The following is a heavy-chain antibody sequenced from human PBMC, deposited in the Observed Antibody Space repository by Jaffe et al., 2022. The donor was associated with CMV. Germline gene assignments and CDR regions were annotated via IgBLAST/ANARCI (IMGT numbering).Heavy chain of an antibody. CDR3: AKEHTAMVKYFDY. CDR1: GFTFSSYG. CDR2: ISYDGSNK. J-gene: IGHJ4*02. D-gene: IGHD5-18*01. V-gene: IGHV3-30*18. Sequence: QVQLVESGGGVVQPGRSLRLSCAASGFTFSSYGMHWVRQAPGKGLEWVAVISYDGSNKYYADSVKGRFTISRDNSKNTLYLQMNSLRAEDTAVYYCAKEHTAMVKYFDYWGQGTLVTVSS.